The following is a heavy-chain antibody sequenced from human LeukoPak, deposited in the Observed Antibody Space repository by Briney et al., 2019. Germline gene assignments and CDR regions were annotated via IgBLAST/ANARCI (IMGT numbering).Heavy chain of an antibody. D-gene: IGHD2-15*01. J-gene: IGHJ4*02. CDR1: GYTFTSYY. CDR3: ARAGYCSGGSCYRGGFDY. CDR2: INPSGGST. Sequence: ASVKVSCKASGYTFTSYYMHWVRQAPGQGLEWMGIINPSGGSTSYAQKFQGRVTMTRDTSTSTVYMELSSLRSEDTAVYYCARAGYCSGGSCYRGGFDYWGQGTLVTVSS. V-gene: IGHV1-46*01.